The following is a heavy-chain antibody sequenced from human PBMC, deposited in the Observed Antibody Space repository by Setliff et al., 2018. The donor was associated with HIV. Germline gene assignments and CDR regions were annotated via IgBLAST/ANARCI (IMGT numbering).Heavy chain of an antibody. CDR3: ARGAPTMLIVVVNLDY. D-gene: IGHD3-22*01. Sequence: PGGSLRLSCAASGFTVSRNYMSWVRQAPGKGLEWVSSISSSSSYIYYADSVKGRFTISRDNAKNSLYLQMDSLRAEDTAVYYCARGAPTMLIVVVNLDYWGQGTLVTVSS. V-gene: IGHV3-21*01. J-gene: IGHJ4*02. CDR1: GFTVSRNY. CDR2: ISSSSSYI.